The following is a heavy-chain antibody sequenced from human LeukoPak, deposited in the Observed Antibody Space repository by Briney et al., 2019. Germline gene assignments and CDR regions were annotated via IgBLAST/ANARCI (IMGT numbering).Heavy chain of an antibody. CDR3: ARENEEYHVGNSGY. Sequence: ASVKVSCKASGYTFTGYYMHWVRQAPGQGLEWMGWINPNSGGTNYAQKFQGRVTMTRDTSISTAYMELSRLRSDDTAVYYCARENEEYHVGNSGYWGQGTLVIVSS. D-gene: IGHD4-23*01. CDR1: GYTFTGYY. V-gene: IGHV1-2*02. CDR2: INPNSGGT. J-gene: IGHJ4*02.